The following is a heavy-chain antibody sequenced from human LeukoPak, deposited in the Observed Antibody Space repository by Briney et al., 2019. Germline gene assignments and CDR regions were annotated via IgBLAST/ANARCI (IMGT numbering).Heavy chain of an antibody. CDR3: AKCSSTLVRGGYGVDV. CDR1: GFTFSTYA. D-gene: IGHD3-10*01. V-gene: IGHV3-23*01. J-gene: IGHJ6*02. Sequence: GGSLRLSCAVSGFTFSTYAMSWVRQAPGKGLERVSVVSSSGGSTYYAESVKGRFTISRDNSKNTLYLQMNSLRAEDTAVYHCAKCSSTLVRGGYGVDVWGRGTTVTVSS. CDR2: VSSSGGST.